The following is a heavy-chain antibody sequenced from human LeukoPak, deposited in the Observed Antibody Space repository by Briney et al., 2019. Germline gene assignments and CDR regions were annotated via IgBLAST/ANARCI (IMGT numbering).Heavy chain of an antibody. CDR3: ARLRRIQDNFDY. CDR1: SGSFNGYY. Sequence: SETLSLTCAVYSGSFNGYYWSWIRQPPGKGLEWIGEINRSGSTNYNPSLDRRITISVATTKTQFMLKRRSVTAADTALYYCARLRRIQDNFDYWGQGTLVTVSS. V-gene: IGHV4-34*01. D-gene: IGHD2-21*01. CDR2: INRSGST. J-gene: IGHJ4*02.